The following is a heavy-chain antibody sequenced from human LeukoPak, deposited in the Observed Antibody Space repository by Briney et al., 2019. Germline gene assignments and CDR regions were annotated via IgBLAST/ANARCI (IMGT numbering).Heavy chain of an antibody. CDR1: GFTFSSYS. D-gene: IGHD1-26*01. CDR3: ARDWSSPDAFDI. V-gene: IGHV3-48*02. Sequence: GGSLRLSCAASGFTFSSYSMNWVRQAPGKGLEWVSYISSSSSPIYYADSVKGRFTISRDNAKNSVYLRMNSLRDEDTAVYYCARDWSSPDAFDIWGQGTMVTVSS. J-gene: IGHJ3*02. CDR2: ISSSSSPI.